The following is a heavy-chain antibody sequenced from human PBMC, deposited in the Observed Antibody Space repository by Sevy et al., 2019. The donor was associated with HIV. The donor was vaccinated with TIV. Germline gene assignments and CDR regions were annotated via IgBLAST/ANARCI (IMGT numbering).Heavy chain of an antibody. J-gene: IGHJ6*02. D-gene: IGHD1-26*01. CDR1: AFPFSTYS. CDR2: LSSSGSYI. Sequence: GGSLRLSCAASAFPFSTYSLSWVRQAPGKGLEWVSSLSSSGSYIYYADSVKGRFPISRDNAKNSLYLQMNSLRAEDRAVYDWARPMGSYSYYYGMDVWGQGTTVTVSS. CDR3: ARPMGSYSYYYGMDV. V-gene: IGHV3-21*01.